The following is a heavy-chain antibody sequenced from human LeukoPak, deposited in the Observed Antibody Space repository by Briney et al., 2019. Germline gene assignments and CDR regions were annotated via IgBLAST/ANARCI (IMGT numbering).Heavy chain of an antibody. CDR2: IYYSGST. V-gene: IGHV4-59*01. CDR3: ARDDGSRLFDY. Sequence: PSETLSLTCTVSGGSISSYYWSWIRQPPGKGPEWIGYIYYSGSTNYNPSLKSRVTISVDTSKNQFSLKLSSVTAADTAVYYCARDDGSRLFDYWGQGTLVTVSS. D-gene: IGHD2-15*01. J-gene: IGHJ4*02. CDR1: GGSISSYY.